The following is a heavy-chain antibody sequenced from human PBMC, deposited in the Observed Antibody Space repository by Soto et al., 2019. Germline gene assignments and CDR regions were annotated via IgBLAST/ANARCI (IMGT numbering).Heavy chain of an antibody. V-gene: IGHV4-31*03. CDR1: GGSISSGGYY. CDR3: ARAPLYCSGGSCFDY. CDR2: IYYSGTT. Sequence: PSETLSLTCTVSGGSISSGGYYWSWIRQHPGKGLEWIGYIYYSGTTYYNPSLESRVTISVDTSKNQFSLKLSSVTAADTAVYYCARAPLYCSGGSCFDYWGQGTLVTVSS. J-gene: IGHJ4*02. D-gene: IGHD2-15*01.